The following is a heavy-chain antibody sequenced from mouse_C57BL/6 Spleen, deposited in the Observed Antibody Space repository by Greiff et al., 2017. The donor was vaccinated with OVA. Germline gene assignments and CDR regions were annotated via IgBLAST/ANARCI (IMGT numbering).Heavy chain of an antibody. CDR1: GYTFTSYW. CDR3: ARRTGTGLDY. D-gene: IGHD4-1*01. J-gene: IGHJ2*01. CDR2: IDPSDSYT. Sequence: QVQLQQPGAELVRPGTSVKLSCKASGYTFTSYWMHWVKQRPGQGLEWIGVIDPSDSYTNYNQKFKGKATLTVDTSSSTAYMQLSSLTSEDSAVYYCARRTGTGLDYWGQGTTLTVSS. V-gene: IGHV1-59*01.